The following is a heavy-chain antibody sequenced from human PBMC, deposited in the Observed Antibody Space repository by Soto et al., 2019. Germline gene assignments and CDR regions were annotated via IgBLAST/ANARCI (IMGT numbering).Heavy chain of an antibody. D-gene: IGHD3-16*01. CDR2: VWYDGSNK. CDR3: ARDETKGEYDY. Sequence: QVQLVESGGGVVQPGRSLRLSCAASGFTFSSYGMHWVRQAPGKGLEWVAIVWYDGSNKYYTDSVKDRFTISRDNSKNTLYLKMSSLRGEDAAVYYRARDETKGEYDYWGQGTLVTVSS. J-gene: IGHJ4*02. CDR1: GFTFSSYG. V-gene: IGHV3-33*01.